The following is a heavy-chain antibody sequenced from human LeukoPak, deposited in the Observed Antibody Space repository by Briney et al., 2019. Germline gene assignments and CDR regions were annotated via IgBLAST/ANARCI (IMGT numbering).Heavy chain of an antibody. V-gene: IGHV3-23*01. D-gene: IGHD4-17*01. J-gene: IGHJ4*02. Sequence: GVSLRLSCAASGLTFSNYAMNWVRQASGRGLEWVSGITDSGRKTYYADSVKGRFSISRDNSKNTVYLQMSDLRAEDTAVYYCAKITKATTPNYWGQGTLVTVSS. CDR1: GLTFSNYA. CDR3: AKITKATTPNY. CDR2: ITDSGRKT.